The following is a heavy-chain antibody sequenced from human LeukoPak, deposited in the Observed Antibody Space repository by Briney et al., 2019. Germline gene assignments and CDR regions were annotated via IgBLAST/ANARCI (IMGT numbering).Heavy chain of an antibody. D-gene: IGHD2-2*01. J-gene: IGHJ4*02. CDR1: GFTLSSYA. Sequence: PGGSLRLSCAASGFTLSSYAMTWVRQAPGKGLEWVSVINGGGGSTFYADSAKGRFTISRNNSKNTLYLQMNSLRAEDTAVYYCAKEGGKSSSSCYYFDQWGQGSLVTVSS. CDR2: INGGGGST. CDR3: AKEGGKSSSSCYYFDQ. V-gene: IGHV3-23*01.